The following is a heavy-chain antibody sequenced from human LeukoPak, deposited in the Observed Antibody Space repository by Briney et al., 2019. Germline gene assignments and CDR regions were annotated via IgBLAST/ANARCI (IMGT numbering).Heavy chain of an antibody. CDR1: GFTFSNYM. Sequence: GGSLRLSCAASGFTFSNYMMHWVRQAPGKGLEWVAVISKDGSDKYYPGSVRGRFTISRDNSKNTIYLQMDSLRAEDTAIYYCARDYWWNYDYWGQGTLVTVSS. V-gene: IGHV3-30-3*01. D-gene: IGHD1-7*01. CDR3: ARDYWWNYDY. CDR2: ISKDGSDK. J-gene: IGHJ4*02.